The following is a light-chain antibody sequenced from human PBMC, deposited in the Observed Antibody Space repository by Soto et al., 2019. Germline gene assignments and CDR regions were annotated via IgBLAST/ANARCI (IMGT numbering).Light chain of an antibody. CDR3: CSYAGTTHI. V-gene: IGLV2-11*01. Sequence: QSALTQPPSVSGSPGQSVTISCTGTSSDIGGYNYVSWYQQLPGKAPKLMIYDVSKRPSGVPDRFSGSNSGNTASLTISGLQAEDEADYYGCSYAGTTHIFGTGTKVTVL. CDR1: SSDIGGYNY. CDR2: DVS. J-gene: IGLJ1*01.